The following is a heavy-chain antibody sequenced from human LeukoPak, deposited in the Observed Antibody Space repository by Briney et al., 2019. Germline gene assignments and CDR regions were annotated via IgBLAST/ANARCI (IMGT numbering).Heavy chain of an antibody. J-gene: IGHJ5*02. D-gene: IGHD2/OR15-2a*01. Sequence: GGSLRLSCAASGVIISSYAMSWVRQSPGKGLEWVSSINGRGDNTYCADFVKGRFTISRDNSKSTVYLQMNSLRTEDTAVYYCAKDRVSPGFNWFDPWGQGTLVTVSS. CDR2: INGRGDNT. CDR3: AKDRVSPGFNWFDP. CDR1: GVIISSYA. V-gene: IGHV3-23*01.